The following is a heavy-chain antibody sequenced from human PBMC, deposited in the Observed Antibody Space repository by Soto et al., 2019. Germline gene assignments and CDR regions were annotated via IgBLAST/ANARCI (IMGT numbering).Heavy chain of an antibody. CDR2: ISAYNGNT. Sequence: ASVKVSCKASGYTFPSYDINWVRQAPGQGLEWMGWISAYNGNTNYAQKLQGRVTMTTDTSTSTAYMELRSLRSDDTAVYYCARDGAYYDSSGYPLRLVDYCGQGTLVTV. V-gene: IGHV1-18*01. CDR1: GYTFPSYD. CDR3: ARDGAYYDSSGYPLRLVDY. D-gene: IGHD3-22*01. J-gene: IGHJ4*02.